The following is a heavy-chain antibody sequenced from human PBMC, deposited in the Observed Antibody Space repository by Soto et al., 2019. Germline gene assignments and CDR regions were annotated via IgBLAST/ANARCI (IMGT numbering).Heavy chain of an antibody. CDR1: GYDFTTYG. V-gene: IGHV1-18*01. J-gene: IGHJ4*02. D-gene: IGHD1-1*01. CDR2: ISAHNGNT. Sequence: QVHLVQSGAEVKKPGASVKVSCKGSGYDFTTYGITWVRQAPGQGLEWMAWISAHNGNTDYAKKLQGRVTVTRDTSTSTAYMELRSLRSDDTAVYYCARGRYGDYWGKGALVTVSS. CDR3: ARGRYGDY.